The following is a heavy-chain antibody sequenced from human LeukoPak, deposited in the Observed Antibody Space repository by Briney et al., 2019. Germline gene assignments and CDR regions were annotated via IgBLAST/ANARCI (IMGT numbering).Heavy chain of an antibody. CDR1: GYTFTGYY. V-gene: IGHV1-2*02. Sequence: ASVKVSCKASGYTFTGYYMHWLRQAPGQGLEWMGWINPNTGGTNYAQKFQGRVTMTRDTSISTAYMELSRLRSDDTAVYYCARGRPYYDSSGERRIFLDYWGQGTLVTVSS. CDR2: INPNTGGT. CDR3: ARGRPYYDSSGERRIFLDY. J-gene: IGHJ4*02. D-gene: IGHD3-22*01.